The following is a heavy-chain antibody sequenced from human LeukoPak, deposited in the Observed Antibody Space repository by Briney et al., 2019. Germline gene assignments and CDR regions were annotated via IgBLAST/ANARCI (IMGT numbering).Heavy chain of an antibody. J-gene: IGHJ6*03. CDR2: ISAYNGNT. Sequence: ASVKVSCKASGYTFTSYGISWVRQALGQGLEWMGWISAYNGNTNYAQKLQGRVTMTTDTSTSTAYMELRSLRSDDTAVYYCARNIMVRGVMAYYYYMDVWGKGTTVTVSS. CDR1: GYTFTSYG. CDR3: ARNIMVRGVMAYYYYMDV. D-gene: IGHD3-10*01. V-gene: IGHV1-18*01.